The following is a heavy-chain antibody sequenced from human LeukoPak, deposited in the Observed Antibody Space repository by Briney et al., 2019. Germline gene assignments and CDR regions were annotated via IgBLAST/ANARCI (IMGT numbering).Heavy chain of an antibody. CDR1: GDSISSGDFY. CDR2: INYSGRT. V-gene: IGHV4-39*01. CDR3: ARRRKDLNWFDP. J-gene: IGHJ5*02. Sequence: SETLSLTCTVSGDSISSGDFYRGWIRRPPGKGLEWIALINYSGRTFYNPSLESRVTISVDMSKNQFSLRLNSVTAADTAVYYCARRRKDLNWFDPWGQGTLVTVSS.